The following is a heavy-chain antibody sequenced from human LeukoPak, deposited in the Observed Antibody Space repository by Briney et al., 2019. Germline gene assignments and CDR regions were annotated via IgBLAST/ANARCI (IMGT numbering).Heavy chain of an antibody. D-gene: IGHD1-14*01. CDR1: GFTFGGFN. Sequence: GGSLRLSCAASGFTFGGFNMNWVRQAPGLGLEWVASISSSSSYIYNADSVKGRFTISRDNAKNSLYLQMRSLRAEDTAVYYCARGGAGHYFDYWGQGTLVTVSS. J-gene: IGHJ4*02. CDR2: ISSSSSYI. CDR3: ARGGAGHYFDY. V-gene: IGHV3-21*04.